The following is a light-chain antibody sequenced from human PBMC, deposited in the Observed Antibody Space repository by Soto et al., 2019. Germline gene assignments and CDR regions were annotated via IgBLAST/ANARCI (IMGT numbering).Light chain of an antibody. CDR3: GTWESSLRAAV. CDR1: SSNIGKNY. CDR2: DNN. J-gene: IGLJ7*01. V-gene: IGLV1-51*01. Sequence: QSVLTQPPSVSTAPGQKVTISWSGSSSNIGKNYVSWYQQFPGTAPKLLIYDNNKRPSGIPDRFSGSKSGTSATLGITGLQTGDEADYDCGTWESSLRAAVFGGGTQLTVL.